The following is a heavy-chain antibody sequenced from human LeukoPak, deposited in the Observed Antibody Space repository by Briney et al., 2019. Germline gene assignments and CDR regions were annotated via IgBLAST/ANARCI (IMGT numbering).Heavy chain of an antibody. CDR2: ISSNGGST. CDR3: TRDSGTYNWLHP. D-gene: IGHD1-26*01. CDR1: GFTFSSYA. J-gene: IGHJ5*02. Sequence: GGSLRLSCAASGFTFSSYAMHWVRQAPGKGLEFVSAISSNGGSTYYANSVKGRFTISRDNSKNTLYLQMGSLKTEDTALYSCTRDSGTYNWLHPWGQGTLVTVSS. V-gene: IGHV3-64*01.